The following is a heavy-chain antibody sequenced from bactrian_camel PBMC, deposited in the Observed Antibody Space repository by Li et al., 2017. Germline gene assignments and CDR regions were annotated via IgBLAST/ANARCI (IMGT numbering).Heavy chain of an antibody. V-gene: IGHV3S53*01. J-gene: IGHJ4*01. Sequence: QVQLVESGGGSVQAGGSLTLSCAASGYTASSNCMGWFRRAPGKEREGVAAVDFDGSPYYADSVKGRFTISKDNAKNTVYLQMNSLKPEDTAMYYCAARGPYCYTKLSVADFTYWGSDVGYWGPGTQVTVS. D-gene: IGHD1*01. CDR2: VDFDGSP. CDR3: AARGPYCYTKLSVADFTYWGSDVGY. CDR1: GYTASSNC.